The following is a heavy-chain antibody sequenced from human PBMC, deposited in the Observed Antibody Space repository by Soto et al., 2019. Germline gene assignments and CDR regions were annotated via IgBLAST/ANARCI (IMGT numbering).Heavy chain of an antibody. CDR2: IGTRSDI. CDR3: AREETAWPLAYGLDV. D-gene: IGHD2-21*02. J-gene: IGHJ6*02. CDR1: GFTFSRYS. Sequence: KPGGSLRLSCAGSGFTFSRYSMHWVRQAPGKGLEWVSSIGTRSDIYYADSVKGRSTISRDNAKNSLSLQMNSLRAEDTGVYYCAREETAWPLAYGLDVWGQGTTVTVSS. V-gene: IGHV3-21*01.